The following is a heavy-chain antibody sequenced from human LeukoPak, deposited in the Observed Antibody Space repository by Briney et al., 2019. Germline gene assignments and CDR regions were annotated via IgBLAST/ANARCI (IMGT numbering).Heavy chain of an antibody. D-gene: IGHD1-1*01. CDR3: ARVGDWNDLVY. V-gene: IGHV4-59*01. J-gene: IGHJ4*02. CDR2: IYYSGSTT. CDR1: GGSITNYW. Sequence: PAETLSLTCTVSGGSITNYWWSWIRHPPGRGLEWIGYIYYSGSTTNYNPSLRGRATISVDASKNQFSLRLRSVTAADTAVYYCARVGDWNDLVYWGQGTLVSVSS.